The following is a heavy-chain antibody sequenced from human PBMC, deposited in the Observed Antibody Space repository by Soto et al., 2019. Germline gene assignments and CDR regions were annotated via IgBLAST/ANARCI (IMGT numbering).Heavy chain of an antibody. V-gene: IGHV1-46*03. Sequence: ASVKVSCKASGYTFTSYYMHWVRQAPGQGLEWMGIINPSGGSTSYAQKFQGRATMTRDTSTSTVYMELSSLRSEDTAVYYCARAVLRYFDWSPDYFDYWGQGTLVTVSS. CDR1: GYTFTSYY. D-gene: IGHD3-9*01. CDR2: INPSGGST. CDR3: ARAVLRYFDWSPDYFDY. J-gene: IGHJ4*02.